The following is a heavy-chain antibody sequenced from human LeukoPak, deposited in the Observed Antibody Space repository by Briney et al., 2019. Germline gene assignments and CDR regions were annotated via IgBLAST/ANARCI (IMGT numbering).Heavy chain of an antibody. Sequence: ASVKVSCKASGYTFTNYAMNWVRQAPGQGLEWMGWINPNSGGTNYAQKFQGRVTMTRDTSISTAYMELSRLRSDDTAVYYCARDQGGYYSSSWVFDYWGQGTLVTVSS. D-gene: IGHD6-13*01. V-gene: IGHV1-2*02. CDR1: GYTFTNYA. CDR3: ARDQGGYYSSSWVFDY. CDR2: INPNSGGT. J-gene: IGHJ4*02.